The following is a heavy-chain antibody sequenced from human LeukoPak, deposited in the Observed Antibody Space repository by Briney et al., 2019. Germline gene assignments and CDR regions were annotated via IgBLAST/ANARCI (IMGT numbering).Heavy chain of an antibody. CDR2: ISGSGGST. V-gene: IGHV3-23*01. CDR3: GKGVRYFDWLLANWFDP. D-gene: IGHD3-9*01. Sequence: PGGSLRLSCAASGFTFSTYWMHWVRQAPGKGLEWVSAISGSGGSTYYADSVKGRFTISRDNSKNTLYLQMNSLRAEDTAVYYCGKGVRYFDWLLANWFDPWGQGTLVTVSS. CDR1: GFTFSTYW. J-gene: IGHJ5*02.